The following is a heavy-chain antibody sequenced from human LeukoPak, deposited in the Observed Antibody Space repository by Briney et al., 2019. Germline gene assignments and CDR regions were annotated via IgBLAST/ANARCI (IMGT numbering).Heavy chain of an antibody. D-gene: IGHD2-8*02. CDR3: ATYRQVLLPFES. Sequence: QAGGSLRLSCAASGFTSSSYGMHWVRQAPGKGLEWVSSIFPSGGEIHYADSVRGRFTISRDNSKSTLSLQMNSLRAEDTAIYYCATYRQVLLPFESWGQGTLVTVSS. CDR2: IFPSGGEI. V-gene: IGHV3-NL1*01. J-gene: IGHJ4*02. CDR1: GFTSSSYG.